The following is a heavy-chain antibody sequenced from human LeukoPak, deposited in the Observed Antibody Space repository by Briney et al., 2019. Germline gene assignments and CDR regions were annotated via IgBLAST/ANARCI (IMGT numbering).Heavy chain of an antibody. D-gene: IGHD3-16*01. CDR1: GFTFTSYI. V-gene: IGHV3-48*02. Sequence: GGSLRLSCAASGFTFTSYIMNWVRQAPGKGLEWVSYISSGGGTIYYADSVKGGFTISRDNAKNSLYLQMNSLRDEDTAVYYCARPHQDYVWGSPDYWGQGTLVTVSS. CDR3: ARPHQDYVWGSPDY. J-gene: IGHJ4*02. CDR2: ISSGGGTI.